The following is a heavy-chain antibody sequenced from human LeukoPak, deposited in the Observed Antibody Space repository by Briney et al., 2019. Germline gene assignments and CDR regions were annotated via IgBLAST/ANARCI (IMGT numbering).Heavy chain of an antibody. V-gene: IGHV3-7*01. J-gene: IGHJ4*02. Sequence: GGSLRLSCAASGFTFSSYWMSWVRQAPGKGLEWVANIKQDGSEKYYVDSVKGRFTISRDNAKNSLYLQMNSLRAEDTAVYYCARLRLGESSHFDYWGQGTLVTVSS. D-gene: IGHD3-16*02. CDR3: ARLRLGESSHFDY. CDR2: IKQDGSEK. CDR1: GFTFSSYW.